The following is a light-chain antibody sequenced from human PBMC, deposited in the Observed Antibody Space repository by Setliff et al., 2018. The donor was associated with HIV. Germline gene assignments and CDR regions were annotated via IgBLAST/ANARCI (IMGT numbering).Light chain of an antibody. V-gene: IGLV2-8*01. CDR2: EVN. Sequence: QSVLTQPPSASGSPGQSVTISCTGTSSXXGGYNYVSWYQHHPGRPPKLLIYEVNQRPSGVPDRFSGSKSGNTASLTVSGLQADDEAAYYCSPSAGTNHPYVFGTGTKVTVL. CDR3: SPSAGTNHPYV. J-gene: IGLJ1*01. CDR1: SSXXGGYNY.